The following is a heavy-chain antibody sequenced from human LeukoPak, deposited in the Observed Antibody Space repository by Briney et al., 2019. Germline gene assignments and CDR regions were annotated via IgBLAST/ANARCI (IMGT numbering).Heavy chain of an antibody. D-gene: IGHD1-26*01. CDR2: YYTGDSDT. CDR1: GYNFNSYW. CDR3: ARRGGRSRSFDF. J-gene: IGHJ4*02. V-gene: IGHV5-51*01. Sequence: GESPKISCKGSGYNFNSYWIGWVRQMPGKGLEWMGIYYTGDSDTSYSPSFQGQVTISANKSISTAYLQGSTLKASDTAMELCARRGGRSRSFDFWGQGTRVTVS.